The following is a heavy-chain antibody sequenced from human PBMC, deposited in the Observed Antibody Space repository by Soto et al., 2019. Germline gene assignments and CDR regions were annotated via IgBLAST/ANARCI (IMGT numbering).Heavy chain of an antibody. J-gene: IGHJ4*02. CDR2: ISANNGNT. V-gene: IGHV1-18*01. D-gene: IGHD5-12*01. CDR3: ERVQSGYDFAD. CDR1: GYTFTSYG. Sequence: QVQLVQSGAEVKKPGASVKVSCKASGYTFTSYGINWVRQAPGQGLEWMGWISANNGNTHYAQKLQGRVTMTTDTATSTAYMELRSLRSVDTAVYYCERVQSGYDFADWGQGTLVTVSS.